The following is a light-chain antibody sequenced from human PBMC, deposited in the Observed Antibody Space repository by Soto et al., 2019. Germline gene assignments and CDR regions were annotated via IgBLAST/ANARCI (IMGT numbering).Light chain of an antibody. Sequence: EIVMTQSPATLSVSPGERVTFSCRASQRIYSNLAWYQHTPGQAPRLLISGASTGATGLPSRFSGSGSGTDFTLTINSLQSEDVAVYYCQQYYHWPVTFGGGTKVEIK. J-gene: IGKJ4*01. V-gene: IGKV3-15*01. CDR1: QRIYSN. CDR2: GAS. CDR3: QQYYHWPVT.